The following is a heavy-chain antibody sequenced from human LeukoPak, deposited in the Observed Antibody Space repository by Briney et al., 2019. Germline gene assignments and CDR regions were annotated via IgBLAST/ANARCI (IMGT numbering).Heavy chain of an antibody. CDR1: GFTLSSHT. J-gene: IGHJ4*02. V-gene: IGHV3-21*01. CDR2: IDTTSNYI. D-gene: IGHD6-19*01. CDR3: ATSRRDSEWYIDAS. Sequence: PGGSLRLSCAASGFTLSSHTMNWVRQAPGKGLEWVSSIDTTSNYIHYGDSVRGRFTISRDNAKNSLYLQMNSLRVEDTAVYYCATSRRDSEWYIDASWGQGTLVTVSS.